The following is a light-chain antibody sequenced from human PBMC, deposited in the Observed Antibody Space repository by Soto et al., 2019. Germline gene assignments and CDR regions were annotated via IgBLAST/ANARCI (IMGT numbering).Light chain of an antibody. Sequence: QAVVTQEPSFSVSPGGTVTLTCGLSSGSVSTNYHPSWYQQTPGQAPRTLIYSTNTRSSGVPDRFSGSIPGNKAALTITGAQADDESDYYCVLYMGSGTWVFGGGTKLTVL. CDR1: SGSVSTNYH. CDR3: VLYMGSGTWV. V-gene: IGLV8-61*01. CDR2: STN. J-gene: IGLJ3*02.